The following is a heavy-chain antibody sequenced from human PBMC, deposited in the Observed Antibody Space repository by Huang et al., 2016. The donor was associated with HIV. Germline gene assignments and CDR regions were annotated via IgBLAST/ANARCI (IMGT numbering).Heavy chain of an antibody. J-gene: IGHJ4*02. CDR2: CDHEIGET. CDR3: ATGFDVFFDF. Sequence: QVQLVQSRAEVTKPGASVKVSCKVSEYTLTELSIHWVRQPPGKGLEWMGGCDHEIGETIYAQKFQGRVTMTEDTSTETAFMELSGLRPEDTAVYYCATGFDVFFDFWGQGTLVTVSS. D-gene: IGHD3-9*01. V-gene: IGHV1-24*01. CDR1: EYTLTELS.